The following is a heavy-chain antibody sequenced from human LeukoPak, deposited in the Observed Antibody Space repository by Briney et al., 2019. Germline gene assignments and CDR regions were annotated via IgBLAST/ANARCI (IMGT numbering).Heavy chain of an antibody. CDR3: TNRADRPENRPWCFDF. V-gene: IGHV3-7*01. CDR2: INQDGSEI. J-gene: IGHJ4*02. Sequence: GRSLRLSCEASGFTFKDYWMTWVRQAPGKGPEWVANINQDGSEIYYLDSVKGRFTISRDNAKSSLYLQVSSLRADDTAVYYCTNRADRPENRPWCFDFWGQGSLVTVSS. CDR1: GFTFKDYW. D-gene: IGHD2-15*01.